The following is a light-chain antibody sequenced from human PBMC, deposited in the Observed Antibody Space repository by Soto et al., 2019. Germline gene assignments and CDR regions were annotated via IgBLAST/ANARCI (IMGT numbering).Light chain of an antibody. Sequence: DIQMTQSPSSLSASVGDRVTITCRASQDIGSYLAWFQQKPGQAPKSLIYAASSLQSGVPSKFSGSGSVTDFTLSISTLQPEDFSTYYCQHYKSYPLTFGGGTKVEIK. CDR3: QHYKSYPLT. CDR1: QDIGSY. J-gene: IGKJ4*01. V-gene: IGKV1-16*02. CDR2: AAS.